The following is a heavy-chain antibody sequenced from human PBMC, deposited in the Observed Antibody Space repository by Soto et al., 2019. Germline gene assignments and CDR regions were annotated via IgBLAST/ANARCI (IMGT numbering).Heavy chain of an antibody. Sequence: SETLSLTCAVYGGSFSGYYWSWIRPPPGKGLEWIGEINHSGSTNYNPSLKSRVTISVDTSKNQFSLKLSSVTAADTAVYYCARDSEYYDSSSYYYFDYWGQGTLVTVSS. CDR2: INHSGST. D-gene: IGHD3-22*01. J-gene: IGHJ4*02. V-gene: IGHV4-34*01. CDR1: GGSFSGYY. CDR3: ARDSEYYDSSSYYYFDY.